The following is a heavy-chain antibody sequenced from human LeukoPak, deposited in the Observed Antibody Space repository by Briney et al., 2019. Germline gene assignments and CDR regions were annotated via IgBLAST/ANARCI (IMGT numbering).Heavy chain of an antibody. CDR2: IYYTGST. D-gene: IGHD1-26*01. CDR3: ARRGGSGRAFDY. V-gene: IGHV4-39*01. J-gene: IGHJ4*02. CDR1: GASISGGTYY. Sequence: SETLSLTCSVSGASISGGTYYWGWIRQPPGKGLEWIGSIYYTGSTYDNPSLKSRVTISVDTSMNQFSLKLSSVTAADTAVYYCARRGGSGRAFDYWGQGTLVTVSS.